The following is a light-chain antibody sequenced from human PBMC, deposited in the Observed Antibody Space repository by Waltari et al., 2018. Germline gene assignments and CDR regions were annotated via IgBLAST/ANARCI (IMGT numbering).Light chain of an antibody. J-gene: IGKJ4*01. V-gene: IGKV1-5*03. Sequence: DIQMTQSPSTLSASVGDRVTTTYRATQSISYWLAWYLHKPGKAPNLLIYKASNLKSGVPSRFSGSGSGTEFTRTISSLQPDDCGTYYCQQFYRYPLTFGGGTKVEI. CDR3: QQFYRYPLT. CDR1: QSISYW. CDR2: KAS.